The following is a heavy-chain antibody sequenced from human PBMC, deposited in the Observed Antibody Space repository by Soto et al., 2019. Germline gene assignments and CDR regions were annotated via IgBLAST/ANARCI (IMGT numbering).Heavy chain of an antibody. Sequence: EVQLVESGGGLVQPGGSLRLSCAASGFTFSDYYMDWVRQVPGKGLEWIGRTRNKANSYATEYVASVKGRFSISRDDSKDSMYLQMNSLETEDTAVYYCARDTGGSYDYWGQGALVTVSS. CDR3: ARDTGGSYDY. J-gene: IGHJ4*02. CDR1: GFTFSDYY. CDR2: TRNKANSYAT. V-gene: IGHV3-72*01. D-gene: IGHD1-26*01.